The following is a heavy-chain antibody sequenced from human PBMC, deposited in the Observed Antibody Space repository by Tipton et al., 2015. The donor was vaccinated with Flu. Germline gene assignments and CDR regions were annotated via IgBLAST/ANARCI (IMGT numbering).Heavy chain of an antibody. D-gene: IGHD3-22*01. V-gene: IGHV1-8*01. CDR2: MNPNSDKT. J-gene: IGHJ4*02. CDR3: ARPYDRSGQDLGY. CDR1: GYTFTSYD. Sequence: QLVQSGTEVKKPGASVKVSCKASGYTFTSYDINWVRQAPGQGLEWVGWMNPNSDKTDSPQKFQGRVTMTRDISISTAYMELSSLRSEDTAVYYCARPYDRSGQDLGYWGQGTPVTVSS.